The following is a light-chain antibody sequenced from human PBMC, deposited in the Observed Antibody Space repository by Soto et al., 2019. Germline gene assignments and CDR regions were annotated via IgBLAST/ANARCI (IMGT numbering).Light chain of an antibody. CDR3: SSYTSISSLGV. CDR1: GSDVGSYKY. Sequence: QSALTQPASVSGSPGQSITISCTGTGSDVGSYKYVSWYQQHPGKAPNLIIFEVSNRPSGVSDRFSGSKSGNTASLTISGLQAEDEADYYCSSYTSISSLGVFGIGTQLTVL. V-gene: IGLV2-14*01. CDR2: EVS. J-gene: IGLJ1*01.